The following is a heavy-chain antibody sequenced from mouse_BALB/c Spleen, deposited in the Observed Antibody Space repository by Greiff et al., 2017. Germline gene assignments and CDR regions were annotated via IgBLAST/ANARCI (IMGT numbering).Heavy chain of an antibody. D-gene: IGHD1-1*01. J-gene: IGHJ4*01. CDR1: GYSFTDYN. CDR2: IDPYNGGT. CDR3: ARGPLTTVVEDYAMDY. V-gene: IGHV1S135*01. Sequence: VQLQQSVPELVKPGASVKVSCKASGYSFTDYNMYWVKQSHGKSLEWIGYIDPYNGGTSYNQKFKGKATLTVDKSSSTAFMHLNSLTSEDSAVYYCARGPLTTVVEDYAMDYWGQGTSVTVSS.